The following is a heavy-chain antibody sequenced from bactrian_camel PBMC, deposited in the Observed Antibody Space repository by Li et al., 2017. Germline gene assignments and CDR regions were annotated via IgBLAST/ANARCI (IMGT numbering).Heavy chain of an antibody. D-gene: IGHD5*01. CDR3: AVFSQFNHCRGVLVGIWQQYAS. Sequence: QVQLVESGGGSVQAGGSLRLSCQHPPVTWTNYCLGWFRQAPGKEREGVAAIGSDGSSSYADSVKGRFTISKDNAKNTLYLQMSILKPEDTAMYYCAVFSQFNHCRGVLVGIWQQYASWGQGTQVTVSS. V-gene: IGHV3S55*01. CDR1: PVTWTNYC. CDR2: IGSDGSS. J-gene: IGHJ4*01.